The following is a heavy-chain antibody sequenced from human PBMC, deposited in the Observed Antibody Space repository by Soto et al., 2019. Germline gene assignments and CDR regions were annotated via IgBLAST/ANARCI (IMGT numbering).Heavy chain of an antibody. D-gene: IGHD6-19*01. J-gene: IGHJ6*02. V-gene: IGHV3-30-3*01. Sequence: GGSLRLSCAASGFTFSSYAMHWVHQAPGKGLEWVAVISYDGSNKYYADSVKGRFTISRDNSKNTLYLQMNSLRAEDTAVYYCARDSNDGSSGWYYYYGMDVWGQGTTVTVSS. CDR2: ISYDGSNK. CDR3: ARDSNDGSSGWYYYYGMDV. CDR1: GFTFSSYA.